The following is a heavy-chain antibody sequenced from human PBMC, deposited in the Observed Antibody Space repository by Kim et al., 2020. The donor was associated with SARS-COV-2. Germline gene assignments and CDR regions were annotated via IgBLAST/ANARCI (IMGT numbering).Heavy chain of an antibody. CDR1: GGSISSSSYY. J-gene: IGHJ6*02. CDR3: ARQIVVVPAAIEYYYYYYGMDV. V-gene: IGHV4-39*01. Sequence: SETLSLTCTVSGGSISSSSYYWGWIRQPPGKGLEWIGSIYYSGSTYYNPSLKSRVTISVDTSKNQFSLKLSSVTAADTAVYYCARQIVVVPAAIEYYYYYYGMDVWGQGTTGTVSS. CDR2: IYYSGST. D-gene: IGHD2-2*01.